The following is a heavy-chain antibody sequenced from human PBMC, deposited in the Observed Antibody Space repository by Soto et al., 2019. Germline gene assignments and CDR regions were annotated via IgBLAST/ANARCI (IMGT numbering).Heavy chain of an antibody. CDR2: MYHSGST. D-gene: IGHD2-2*01. J-gene: IGHJ4*02. Sequence: SQLLPLTCAVAGGSSSSGGYCLSWIRQPPGKGLEWIGYMYHSGSTYYNPSLKSRVTISIDRSKNQFSLKLSSVTAADTAVYYCARVPDYWGQGILVTVSS. CDR1: GGSSSSGGYC. CDR3: ARVPDY. V-gene: IGHV4-30-2*01.